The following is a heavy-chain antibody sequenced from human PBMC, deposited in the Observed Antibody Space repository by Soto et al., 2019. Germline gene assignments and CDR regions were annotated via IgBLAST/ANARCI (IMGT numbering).Heavy chain of an antibody. CDR1: GYTFTSYY. D-gene: IGHD6-6*01. CDR3: ARDSLIAARPSFWFDP. J-gene: IGHJ5*02. Sequence: QVQLVQSGAEVKKPGASVKVSCKASGYTFTSYYMHWVRQAPGQGLEWMGIINPSGGSTSYAQKFQGRVTMTRDTSTSTVYMELSSLRSEDTAVYYCARDSLIAARPSFWFDPWGQGTLVTVSS. V-gene: IGHV1-46*01. CDR2: INPSGGST.